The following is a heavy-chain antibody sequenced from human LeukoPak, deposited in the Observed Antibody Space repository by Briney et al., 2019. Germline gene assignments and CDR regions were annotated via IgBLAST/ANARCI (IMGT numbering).Heavy chain of an antibody. D-gene: IGHD6-19*01. CDR1: GYIFTAYY. V-gene: IGHV1-2*06. J-gene: IGHJ4*02. CDR2: INPNSGGT. Sequence: ASVKVSCKTSGYIFTAYYIHWVRQAPGQGLEWMGRINPNSGGTNFAQKFQGRVAMTRDMSISTAYMELSRLRSDDTAVYYCARAQRWFDSSGWYPDYWGQGTLVTVSS. CDR3: ARAQRWFDSSGWYPDY.